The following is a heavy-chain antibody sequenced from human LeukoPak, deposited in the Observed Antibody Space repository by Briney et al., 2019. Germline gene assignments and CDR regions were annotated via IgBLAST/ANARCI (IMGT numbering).Heavy chain of an antibody. CDR1: GYIFSIYG. Sequence: ASVKVSCKASGYIFSIYGFTWVRQAPGQGLEWMGWISAYNGNTNYAQKLQGRVTMTTDTSTSTAYMELRSLRSDDTAVYYCASTNSGYDNYFDYWGQGTLVTVSS. V-gene: IGHV1-18*01. CDR2: ISAYNGNT. J-gene: IGHJ4*02. D-gene: IGHD5-12*01. CDR3: ASTNSGYDNYFDY.